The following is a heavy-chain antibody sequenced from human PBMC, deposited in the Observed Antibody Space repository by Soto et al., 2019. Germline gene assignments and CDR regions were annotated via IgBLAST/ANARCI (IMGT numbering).Heavy chain of an antibody. CDR2: ISSTSTYT. Sequence: GGSLRLSXAASGFTFRSYAMNWVRQTQEKGLEWVSSISSTSTYTHYADSVKGRFTISRDNANNSLFLQMNSLRAEDTAIYYCARDLALAGNYWGQGALVTVSS. CDR3: ARDLALAGNY. CDR1: GFTFRSYA. D-gene: IGHD6-19*01. V-gene: IGHV3-21*01. J-gene: IGHJ4*02.